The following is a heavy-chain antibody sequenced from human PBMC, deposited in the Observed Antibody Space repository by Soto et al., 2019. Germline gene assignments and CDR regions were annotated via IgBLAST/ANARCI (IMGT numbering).Heavy chain of an antibody. CDR3: ASFGGFGP. J-gene: IGHJ5*02. Sequence: QVQLVQSGAEVKKPGSSVKVSCKASGGTFSSYAISWVRQAPGQGLEGMGGIIPIFGTANYAQKFQGIVTITADESTSTVYVELRSLRSEDTGVYDCASFGGFGPWGEGTLVTVSS. V-gene: IGHV1-69*01. CDR2: IIPIFGTA. CDR1: GGTFSSYA. D-gene: IGHD3-10*01.